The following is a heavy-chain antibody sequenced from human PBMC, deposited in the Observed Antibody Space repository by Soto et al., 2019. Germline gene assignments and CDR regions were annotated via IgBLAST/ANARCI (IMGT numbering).Heavy chain of an antibody. D-gene: IGHD5-18*01. CDR3: ARAGVTAMVRTLDY. J-gene: IGHJ4*02. Sequence: GGSLRLSCAASGFTFSSYGMHWVRQAPGKGLEWVAVIWYDGSNKYYADSVKGRFTISRDNSKNTLYLQMNSLRAEDTAVYYCARAGVTAMVRTLDYWGQGTLVTVSS. CDR2: IWYDGSNK. CDR1: GFTFSSYG. V-gene: IGHV3-33*01.